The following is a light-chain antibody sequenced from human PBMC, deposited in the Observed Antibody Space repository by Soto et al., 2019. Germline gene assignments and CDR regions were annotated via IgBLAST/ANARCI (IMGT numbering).Light chain of an antibody. J-gene: IGKJ1*01. CDR3: QQYGSSPTT. CDR1: QSVSSN. V-gene: IGKV3-15*01. CDR2: GAS. Sequence: EIVMTQSPATLSVSPGERATLSCRASQSVSSNLAWYQQKPGQAPRLLIHGASTRATGIPARFSGSGSGTEFTLTISRLEPEDFAVYYCQQYGSSPTTFGHGTKVDIK.